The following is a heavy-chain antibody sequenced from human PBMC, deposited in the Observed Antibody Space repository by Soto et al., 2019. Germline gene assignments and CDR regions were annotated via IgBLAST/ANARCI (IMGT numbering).Heavy chain of an antibody. D-gene: IGHD3-9*01. Sequence: GASVKVSCKASGYTFTGYYMHWVRQAPGQGLEWMGWINPNSGGTNYAQKFQGRVTMTRDTSISTAYMELSRLRSDDTAVYYCARFYRKATLFHPLRRIDWFDPWGQGTLVTVSS. CDR2: INPNSGGT. CDR1: GYTFTGYY. CDR3: ARFYRKATLFHPLRRIDWFDP. J-gene: IGHJ5*02. V-gene: IGHV1-2*02.